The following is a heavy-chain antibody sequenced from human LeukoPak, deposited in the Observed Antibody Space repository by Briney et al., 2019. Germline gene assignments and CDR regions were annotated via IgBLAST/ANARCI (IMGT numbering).Heavy chain of an antibody. D-gene: IGHD4-17*01. CDR1: GYTFTGYY. CDR3: ARNYGDYVGAFDI. J-gene: IGHJ3*02. V-gene: IGHV1-2*02. Sequence: ASVKVSCKASGYTFTGYYMHWVRQAPGQGLEWMGWINPNSGGTNYAQKFQGGVTMTRDTSISTAYMELSRLRSDDTAVYYCARNYGDYVGAFDIWGQGTMVTVSS. CDR2: INPNSGGT.